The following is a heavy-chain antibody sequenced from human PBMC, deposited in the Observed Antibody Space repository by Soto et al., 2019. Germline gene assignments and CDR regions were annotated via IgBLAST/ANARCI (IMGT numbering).Heavy chain of an antibody. D-gene: IGHD3-10*01. CDR2: IIPIFGTA. V-gene: IGHV1-69*12. Sequence: QVPLVQSGAEVTKPGSSVKVSCKASGGPFSSYAISWVRQAPGQGLVWMGGIIPIFGTANYAQKFQGRVTITADAATSTAYMELSSLRSEDTAVYYCARGRGGVTTAVHYYGMDVWGQGTTVTVSS. CDR1: GGPFSSYA. J-gene: IGHJ6*02. CDR3: ARGRGGVTTAVHYYGMDV.